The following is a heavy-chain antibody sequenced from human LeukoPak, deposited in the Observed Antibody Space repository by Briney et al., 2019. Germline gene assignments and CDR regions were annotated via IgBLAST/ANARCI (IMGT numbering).Heavy chain of an antibody. CDR3: ARRRTLAAAGMCFDY. D-gene: IGHD6-13*01. CDR1: GGPFSGYY. V-gene: IGHV4-34*01. Sequence: PSETLSLTCAVYGGPFSGYYWSWIRQPPGKGLEWIGEINHSGSTNYNPSLKSRVTISVDTSKNQFSLKLSSVTAADTAVYYCARRRTLAAAGMCFDYRGQGTLVTVSS. CDR2: INHSGST. J-gene: IGHJ4*02.